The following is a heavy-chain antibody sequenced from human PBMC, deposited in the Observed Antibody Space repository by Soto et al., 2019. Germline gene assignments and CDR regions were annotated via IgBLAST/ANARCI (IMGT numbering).Heavy chain of an antibody. CDR2: IIPIFGTA. D-gene: IGHD1-26*01. CDR3: ARGSGLGSGSYVAARGPYYYGMDV. Sequence: QVQLEQSGAEVKKPGSSVKVSCKASGGTFSSYAISWVRQAPGQGLEWMGGIIPIFGTANYEQKFQGRVTITADESTSTAYMELSSLRSEDTAVYYCARGSGLGSGSYVAARGPYYYGMDVWGQGTTVTVSS. V-gene: IGHV1-69*01. J-gene: IGHJ6*02. CDR1: GGTFSSYA.